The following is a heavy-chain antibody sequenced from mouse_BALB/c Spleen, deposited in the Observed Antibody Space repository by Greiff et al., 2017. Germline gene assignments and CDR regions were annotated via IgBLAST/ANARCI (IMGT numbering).Heavy chain of an antibody. CDR3: ARVITTATRAMDY. Sequence: VQLQQPGAELVKPGASVKLSCKASGYTFTSYWMHWVKQRPGQGLEWIGEINPSNGRTNYNEKFKSKATLTVDKSSSTAYMQLSSLTSEDSAVYYCARVITTATRAMDYWGQGTSVTVSS. V-gene: IGHV1S81*02. D-gene: IGHD1-2*01. CDR2: INPSNGRT. J-gene: IGHJ4*01. CDR1: GYTFTSYW.